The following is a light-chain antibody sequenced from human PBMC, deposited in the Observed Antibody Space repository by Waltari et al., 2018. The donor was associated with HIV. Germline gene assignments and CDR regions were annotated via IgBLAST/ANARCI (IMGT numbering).Light chain of an antibody. CDR1: SSDIGGYNY. CDR3: CSYAGNSDVV. J-gene: IGLJ2*01. V-gene: IGLV2-11*01. Sequence: QSALTQPPSVYGSPGQSVTISCTGTSSDIGGYNYVSWYRQFPGKDPSVIIHYVNKRPSGVPDRFSGSKSGNTASLTISGLQTDDEAYYYCCSYAGNSDVVFGGGTTLTVL. CDR2: YVN.